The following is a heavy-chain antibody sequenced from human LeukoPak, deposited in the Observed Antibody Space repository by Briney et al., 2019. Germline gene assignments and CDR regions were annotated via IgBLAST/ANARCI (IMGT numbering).Heavy chain of an antibody. J-gene: IGHJ4*02. Sequence: GGSLRLSCGASGFTFDNYDLNWVRQAPGMGLEWVSGVSGSGGSTYYADSVKGRFTNSRDNSKNTVYLQMNSLRAEDTAVYYCARVLSGSQDYWGQGTLVTVFS. CDR1: GFTFDNYD. CDR2: VSGSGGST. CDR3: ARVLSGSQDY. D-gene: IGHD1-26*01. V-gene: IGHV3-23*01.